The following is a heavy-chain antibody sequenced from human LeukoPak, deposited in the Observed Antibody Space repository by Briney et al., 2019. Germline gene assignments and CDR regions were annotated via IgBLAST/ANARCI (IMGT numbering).Heavy chain of an antibody. V-gene: IGHV3-23*01. CDR1: GFTFSSYA. CDR3: ARVGGDRVAY. CDR2: IGAGGTFT. Sequence: PGRSLRLSCSAAGFTFSSYAMNCVRPPPREWMESVSGIGAGGTFTYYADSVKGRFTISRDNAKSTLYLEMNSLRPEDTAVDYCARVGGDRVAYWGQGTLVTVSS. D-gene: IGHD4-17*01. J-gene: IGHJ4*02.